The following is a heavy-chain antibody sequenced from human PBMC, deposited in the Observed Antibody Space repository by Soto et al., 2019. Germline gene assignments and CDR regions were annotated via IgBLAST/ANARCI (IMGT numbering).Heavy chain of an antibody. CDR3: ARFGNFGFPYYFDP. D-gene: IGHD1-7*01. CDR1: GFSLSDHN. Sequence: PGGSLRLSCAASGFSLSDHNMNWVRQAPGKALEWIAYISYSGNAIYYAESVKGRFTVSRDTAKNSLFLQMNSLRDEDTAVYYCARFGNFGFPYYFDPWGQGTLVTAPQ. V-gene: IGHV3-48*02. J-gene: IGHJ4*02. CDR2: ISYSGNAI.